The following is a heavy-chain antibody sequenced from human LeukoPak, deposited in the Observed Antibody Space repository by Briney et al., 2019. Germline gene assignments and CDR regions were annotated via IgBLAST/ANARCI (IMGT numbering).Heavy chain of an antibody. CDR2: IYYSGST. J-gene: IGHJ5*02. Sequence: PSETLSLTCTVSGGSISSYYWSWIRQPPGKGLEWIGSIYYSGSTNYNPSLKGRVTISVDTSKNQFSLKLSSVTAADTAVYYCARVRLGFDPWGQGTLVTVSS. CDR3: ARVRLGFDP. D-gene: IGHD6-25*01. CDR1: GGSISSYY. V-gene: IGHV4-59*01.